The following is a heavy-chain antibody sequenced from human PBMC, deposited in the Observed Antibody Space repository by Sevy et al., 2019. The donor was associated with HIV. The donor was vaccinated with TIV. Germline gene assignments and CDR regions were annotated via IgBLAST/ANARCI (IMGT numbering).Heavy chain of an antibody. CDR2: INHSGST. D-gene: IGHD3-3*01. Sequence: SETLSLTCAVYGGSFSGYYWSWIRQPPGKGLEWIGEINHSGSTNYDPSLKSRVTISVDTSKNQCSLKLSSVTAADTAVYYCARGRGDFWSGYYLSLGRFDPWGQGTLVTVSS. J-gene: IGHJ5*02. CDR1: GGSFSGYY. CDR3: ARGRGDFWSGYYLSLGRFDP. V-gene: IGHV4-34*01.